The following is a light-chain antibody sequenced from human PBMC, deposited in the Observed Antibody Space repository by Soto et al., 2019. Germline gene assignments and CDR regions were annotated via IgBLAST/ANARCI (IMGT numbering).Light chain of an antibody. Sequence: DIQMTPSPSTLSASLGDRVTITCRASQSISSWLAWYQQKPGKAPKLLIYKASSLESGVPSRFSGSGSGTEFTLTISSLQPDDFATYYCQQYNSAWTFGQGTKV. J-gene: IGKJ1*01. CDR1: QSISSW. CDR2: KAS. CDR3: QQYNSAWT. V-gene: IGKV1-5*03.